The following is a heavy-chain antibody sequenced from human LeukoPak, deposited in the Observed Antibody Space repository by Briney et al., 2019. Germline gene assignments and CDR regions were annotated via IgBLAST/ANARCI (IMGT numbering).Heavy chain of an antibody. CDR3: ARACSSTSCYKGLDP. D-gene: IGHD2-2*02. CDR2: IYPGDSDT. J-gene: IGHJ5*02. CDR1: GYRFTSYW. Sequence: GESLKISCKGSGYRFTSYWIGWVRQMPGKGLEWMGIIYPGDSDTRYSPSFQGQVTISADKSISTAYLQWSSLKASDTAMYYCARACSSTSCYKGLDPWGQGTLVTVSS. V-gene: IGHV5-51*01.